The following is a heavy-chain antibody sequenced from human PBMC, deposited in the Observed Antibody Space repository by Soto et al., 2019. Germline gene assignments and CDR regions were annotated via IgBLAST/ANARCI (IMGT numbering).Heavy chain of an antibody. CDR1: GFTFRTYA. J-gene: IGHJ4*02. D-gene: IGHD6-13*01. Sequence: EEQLLESGGGLVQPGGSLRLSCAASGFTFRTYAMSWVRQAPGKGLEWVSSISGDDVSTSYAESVKGRFAISRDNLKNTRHLQMNSLGDEDTAIYYCAKDIFNNFAAAGYFDLWGRGPLVTVSS. CDR2: ISGDDVST. CDR3: AKDIFNNFAAAGYFDL. V-gene: IGHV3-23*01.